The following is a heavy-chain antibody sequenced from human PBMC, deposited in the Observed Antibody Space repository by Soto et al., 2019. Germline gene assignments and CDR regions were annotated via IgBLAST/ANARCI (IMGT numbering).Heavy chain of an antibody. J-gene: IGHJ6*02. CDR3: ARRLYYDSSGFEGGGMDV. CDR1: GGSISSSSYY. Sequence: PSETLSLTCTVSGGSISSSSYYWGWIRQPPGKGQEWIGSIFYSGSTYYNPSLKSRVTISVDTSKNLFSLKLSSVTAADPAAFYFARRLYYDSSGFEGGGMDVWGQGTTVTVSS. CDR2: IFYSGST. D-gene: IGHD3-22*01. V-gene: IGHV4-39*01.